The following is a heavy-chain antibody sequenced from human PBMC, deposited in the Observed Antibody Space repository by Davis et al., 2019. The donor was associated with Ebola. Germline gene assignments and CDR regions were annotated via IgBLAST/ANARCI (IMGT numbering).Heavy chain of an antibody. V-gene: IGHV3-48*03. CDR1: GVTLSSYE. Sequence: PGGSLRLSCAASGVTLSSYELNWVRQPPGKGLEWVSHISTSGNIIYYADSVEGRFTISRDNAKNSLYLQMNSLRAEDTAVYYCARDHQGRAGAAYLDVWGQGTLVTVSS. CDR2: ISTSGNII. J-gene: IGHJ4*02. D-gene: IGHD6-19*01. CDR3: ARDHQGRAGAAYLDV.